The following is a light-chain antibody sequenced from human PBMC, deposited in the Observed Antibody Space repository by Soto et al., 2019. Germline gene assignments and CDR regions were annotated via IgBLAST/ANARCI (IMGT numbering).Light chain of an antibody. CDR1: QSVSSN. CDR3: QQYNNWPRT. V-gene: IGKV3-15*01. CDR2: GAS. Sequence: EIVRTQSPATLSVSPGERATLSCRASQSVSSNLAWYKQKPGQAPRLLSYGASTRATGIPARFSGSGSGTEFTLTISSLKSEDFAVYYCQQYNNWPRTFGQGTKVDIK. J-gene: IGKJ1*01.